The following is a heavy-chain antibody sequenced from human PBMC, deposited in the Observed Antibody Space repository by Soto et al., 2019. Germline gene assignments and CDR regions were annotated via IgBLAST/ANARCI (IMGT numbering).Heavy chain of an antibody. D-gene: IGHD3-3*01. Sequence: AGPLRLSCGACGVTFSNYDMRWVRQAPEKGLEWVSAVSESGRSTYYADSVKGRFTISRDNSKNTLYLQMNSLRAEDTAVYFCAKEYHTTFDFNWFDPWGQGTLVTVSS. J-gene: IGHJ5*02. V-gene: IGHV3-23*01. CDR2: VSESGRST. CDR1: GVTFSNYD. CDR3: AKEYHTTFDFNWFDP.